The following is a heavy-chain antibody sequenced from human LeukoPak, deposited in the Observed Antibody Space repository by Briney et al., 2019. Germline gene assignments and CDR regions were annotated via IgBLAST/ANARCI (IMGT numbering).Heavy chain of an antibody. V-gene: IGHV3-30-3*01. CDR1: GFTFSSYA. J-gene: IGHJ4*02. CDR2: VSYDGSNK. CDR3: AKGHYYGSGSLDY. D-gene: IGHD3-10*01. Sequence: GGSLRLSCAASGFTFSSYAMHWVRQAPGKGLEWVTVVSYDGSNKYYADSVKGRFTISRDNSKNTLYVQMNSLRAEDTAVYYCAKGHYYGSGSLDYWGQGTLVTVSS.